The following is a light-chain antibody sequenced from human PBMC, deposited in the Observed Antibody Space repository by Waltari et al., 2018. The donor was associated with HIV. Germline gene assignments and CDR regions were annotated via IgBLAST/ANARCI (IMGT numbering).Light chain of an antibody. CDR1: TSNIGNNY. V-gene: IGLV1-51*01. Sequence: QSLLTQPPSVSAATGQKIIISCSGSTSNIGNNYVSWYQHLPGTAPKVLIYDHYTRPAGIPDRFSGSKYGTSATLAITGLQTGDEADYYCATWESSLSAVVFGGGTKVTVL. CDR3: ATWESSLSAVV. CDR2: DHY. J-gene: IGLJ2*01.